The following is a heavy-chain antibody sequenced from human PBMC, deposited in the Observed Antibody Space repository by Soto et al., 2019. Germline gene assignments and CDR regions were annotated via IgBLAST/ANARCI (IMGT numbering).Heavy chain of an antibody. CDR1: GGSISVYY. J-gene: IGHJ4*02. CDR2: IYNSGST. CDR3: ARVLSGVVDHHFDY. D-gene: IGHD3-10*02. Sequence: SETLSLTSTVSGGSISVYYWSWIRQPPGKGLEWIGYIYNSGSTNSNPSLKSRVTISVDTSKNQFSLNLSSVTAADTAVYYCARVLSGVVDHHFDYWGQGTLVTVSS. V-gene: IGHV4-59*01.